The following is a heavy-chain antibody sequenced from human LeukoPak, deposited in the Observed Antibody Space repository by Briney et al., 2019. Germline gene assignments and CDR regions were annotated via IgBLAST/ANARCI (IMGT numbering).Heavy chain of an antibody. V-gene: IGHV2-5*02. CDR3: AHKRAATYGSGSYSLSWFDP. CDR1: GFSLDTSGEG. Sequence: SGPALVKPTQTLTLTCTFSGFSLDTSGEGVAWIRQAPGKALEWFAVIYWDDGKRFSPSLKRRLTITKDTSKNQVVLTVVNMDPVDTATYFCAHKRAATYGSGSYSLSWFDPWGQGTVVTVSS. CDR2: IYWDDGK. J-gene: IGHJ5*02. D-gene: IGHD3-10*01.